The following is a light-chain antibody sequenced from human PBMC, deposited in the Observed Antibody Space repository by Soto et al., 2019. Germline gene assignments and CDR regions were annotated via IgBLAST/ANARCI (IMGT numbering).Light chain of an antibody. CDR1: SGHSNYA. CDR2: LNSDGSH. Sequence: QLVLTQSPSASASLGASVKLTCTLSSGHSNYAIAWHQQPSEKGPRYLMKLNSDGSHSNGDGIPDRFSGSSSGAERYLTISSLQSEDEADYYWKTWGSGIVVFGGGTKLTVL. J-gene: IGLJ2*01. V-gene: IGLV4-69*01. CDR3: KTWGSGIVV.